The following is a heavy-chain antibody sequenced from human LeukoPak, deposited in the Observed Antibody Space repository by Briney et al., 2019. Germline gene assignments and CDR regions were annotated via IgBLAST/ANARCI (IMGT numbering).Heavy chain of an antibody. CDR3: ARDGGDPGEWFFDY. CDR2: IKSRSDTI. CDR1: GLTFRNYY. Sequence: STRLSCPASGLTFRNYYLGSTRPAAGKGPEWISFIKSRSDTIYYADSVKGRFTISRDNAKNSLYLQMNSLPVEDTGVYYCARDGGDPGEWFFDYWGRGTLVTVSS. J-gene: IGHJ2*01. V-gene: IGHV3-11*01. D-gene: IGHD2-21*02.